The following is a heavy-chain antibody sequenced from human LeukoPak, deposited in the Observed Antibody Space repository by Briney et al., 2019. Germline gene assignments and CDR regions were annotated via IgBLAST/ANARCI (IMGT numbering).Heavy chain of an antibody. Sequence: GASVKVSCKPSGYTFTSYGISWVRQAPGQGLEWMGWISAYNGNTNYAQKLQGRVTMTTDTSTSTAYMELRSLRSDDTAVYYCASPEPNTDYCSSTSCYGIWGQGTLVTVSS. V-gene: IGHV1-18*01. CDR2: ISAYNGNT. CDR3: ASPEPNTDYCSSTSCYGI. CDR1: GYTFTSYG. J-gene: IGHJ4*02. D-gene: IGHD2-2*01.